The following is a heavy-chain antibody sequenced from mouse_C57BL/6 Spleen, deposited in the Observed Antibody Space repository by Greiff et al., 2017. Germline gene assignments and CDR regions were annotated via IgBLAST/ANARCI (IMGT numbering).Heavy chain of an antibody. V-gene: IGHV1-81*01. CDR3: ASWYYGSSYPYGY. D-gene: IGHD1-1*01. CDR1: GYTFTSYG. Sequence: VQLVESGAELARPGASVKLSCKASGYTFTSYGISWVKQRTGQGLEWIGEIYPRSGHTYYNEKFKGKATLTADKSSSTAYMELRRLTSEDSAVYYCASWYYGSSYPYGYWGQGTSVTVSS. CDR2: IYPRSGHT. J-gene: IGHJ4*01.